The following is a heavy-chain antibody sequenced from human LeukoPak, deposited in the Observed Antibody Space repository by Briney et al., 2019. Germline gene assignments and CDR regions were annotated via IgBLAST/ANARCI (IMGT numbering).Heavy chain of an antibody. CDR3: ARSGYSGYDDASDI. CDR1: GGSISSYY. J-gene: IGHJ3*02. CDR2: IYYSGST. V-gene: IGHV4-59*08. D-gene: IGHD5-12*01. Sequence: SETLSLTCTVSGGSISSYYWSWIRQPPGKGLEWIGYIYYSGSTNYNPSLKSRVTISVDTSKNQFSLKLSSVTAADTAVYYCARSGYSGYDDASDIWGQGTMVTVSS.